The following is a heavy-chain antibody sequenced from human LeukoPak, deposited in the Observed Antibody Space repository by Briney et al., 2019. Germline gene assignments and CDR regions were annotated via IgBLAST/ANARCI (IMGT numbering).Heavy chain of an antibody. J-gene: IGHJ6*02. Sequence: GGSPRLSCAASGFTVSSNYMSWVRQAPGKGLKWVSVIYSGGSTYYADSVKGRFTISRDNSKNTLYLQMNSLRAEDTAVYYCARGISYGTLYYYYGMDVWGQGTTVTVSS. D-gene: IGHD3-16*01. CDR1: GFTVSSNY. V-gene: IGHV3-53*01. CDR2: IYSGGST. CDR3: ARGISYGTLYYYYGMDV.